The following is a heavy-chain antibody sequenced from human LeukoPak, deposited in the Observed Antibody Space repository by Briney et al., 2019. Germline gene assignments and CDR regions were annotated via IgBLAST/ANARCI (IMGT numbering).Heavy chain of an antibody. V-gene: IGHV1-2*02. CDR3: ARSGIATSAFDY. CDR1: GYTFTGYY. J-gene: IGHJ4*02. Sequence: GASVKVSCKASGYTFTGYYMHWVRQAPGQGLEWMGWINPNSGGTNYAQKFQGRVTMTTDTSTNTAYMELRSLRSDDTAVYYCARSGIATSAFDYWGQGALVTVSS. D-gene: IGHD6-13*01. CDR2: INPNSGGT.